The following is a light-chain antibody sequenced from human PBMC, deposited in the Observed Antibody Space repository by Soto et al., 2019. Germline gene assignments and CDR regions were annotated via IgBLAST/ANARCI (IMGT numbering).Light chain of an antibody. Sequence: QSALTQPASVSGSPGQSITISCTGTSSDVGGYNYVSWYQQHPGKAPKLMIYEVSKRPSGVPDRFSGSKSDNTASLTVSGLQAEDEADYYCSSYAGSNNYVFGTGTKVTVL. CDR1: SSDVGGYNY. V-gene: IGLV2-8*01. J-gene: IGLJ1*01. CDR2: EVS. CDR3: SSYAGSNNYV.